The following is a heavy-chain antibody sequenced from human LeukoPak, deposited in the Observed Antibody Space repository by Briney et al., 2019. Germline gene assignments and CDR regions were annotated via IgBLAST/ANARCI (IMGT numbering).Heavy chain of an antibody. Sequence: SETLSLTCTVSGDSINSYYWSWIRQPPGRGLEWIGHIYDSGTTNYNPSLKSRVTISGDTSKNLFSLKINSVAAADTAVYYCARYGSGWDYWGQGTLVTVSS. CDR2: IYDSGTT. CDR3: ARYGSGWDY. V-gene: IGHV4-59*08. J-gene: IGHJ4*02. CDR1: GDSINSYY. D-gene: IGHD6-19*01.